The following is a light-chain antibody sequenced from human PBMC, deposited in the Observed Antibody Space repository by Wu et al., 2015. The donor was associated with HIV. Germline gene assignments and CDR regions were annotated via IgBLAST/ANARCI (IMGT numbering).Light chain of an antibody. Sequence: AIRITQSPSSLSASTGDRVTITCRASQDISSYLAWYQQKPGKAPKLLIYAASTLQSGVPSRFSGSGSGTEFTLTISSLQPEDFATYYCQQLNSYPRTFGQGTKVEIK. CDR2: AAS. CDR1: QDISSY. V-gene: IGKV1-8*01. J-gene: IGKJ1*01. CDR3: QQLNSYPRT.